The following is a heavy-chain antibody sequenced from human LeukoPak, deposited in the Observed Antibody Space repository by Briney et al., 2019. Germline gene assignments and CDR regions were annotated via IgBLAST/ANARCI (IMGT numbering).Heavy chain of an antibody. CDR1: GGSFSGYY. D-gene: IGHD3-10*01. J-gene: IGHJ4*02. V-gene: IGHV4-34*01. Sequence: SETLSLTCAVYGGSFSGYYWSWIRQPPGKGLEWIGEINHSGSTNYNPSLKSRVTISVDTSKNQFSLKLSSVTAADTAVYYCAREYGSGSYYQYYFDYWGQGTLVTVSS. CDR3: AREYGSGSYYQYYFDY. CDR2: INHSGST.